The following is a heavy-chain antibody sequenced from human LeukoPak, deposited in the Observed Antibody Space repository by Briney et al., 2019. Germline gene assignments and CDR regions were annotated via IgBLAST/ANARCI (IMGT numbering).Heavy chain of an antibody. CDR2: ISSSSSYI. J-gene: IGHJ3*02. CDR1: GFTLSSYS. V-gene: IGHV3-21*01. Sequence: GGSLRLSCAASGFTLSSYSMNWVRQAPGKGLEWVSSISSSSSYIYYADSVKGRFTISRDNAKNSLYLQVNSLRAEDTAVYYCAIIGVRDAFDIWGQGTMVTVSS. CDR3: AIIGVRDAFDI. D-gene: IGHD3-22*01.